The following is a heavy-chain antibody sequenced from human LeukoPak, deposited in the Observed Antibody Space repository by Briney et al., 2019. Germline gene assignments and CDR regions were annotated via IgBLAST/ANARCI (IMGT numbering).Heavy chain of an antibody. CDR2: IYYSGNT. CDR3: ARTITIFGALGYFDY. Sequence: SETLSLTCTVSGTSISSGAYSWSWVRQHPGKGLEWIAYIYYSGNTYYNPSLKRRVTISVDTSKNQFSLKLSSVTAADTAVYYSARTITIFGALGYFDYWGQGTLVTVSS. D-gene: IGHD3-3*01. CDR1: GTSISSGAYS. V-gene: IGHV4-31*03. J-gene: IGHJ4*02.